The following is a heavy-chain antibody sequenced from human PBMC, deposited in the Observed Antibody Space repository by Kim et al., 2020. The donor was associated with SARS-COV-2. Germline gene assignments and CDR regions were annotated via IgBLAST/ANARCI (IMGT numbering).Heavy chain of an antibody. CDR3: ARGGPLLWFGEGSPALKAARDNWFDP. CDR2: IYSGGST. D-gene: IGHD3-10*01. Sequence: GGSLRLSCAASGFTVSSNYMSWVRQAPGKGLEWVSVIYSGGSTYYADSVKGRFTISRHNSKNTLYLQMNSLRAEDTAVYYCARGGPLLWFGEGSPALKAARDNWFDPWGQGTLVTVSS. V-gene: IGHV3-53*04. CDR1: GFTVSSNY. J-gene: IGHJ5*02.